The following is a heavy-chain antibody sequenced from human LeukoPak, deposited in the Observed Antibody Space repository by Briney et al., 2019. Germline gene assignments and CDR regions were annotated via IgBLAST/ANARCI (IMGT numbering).Heavy chain of an antibody. D-gene: IGHD2-2*02. J-gene: IGHJ6*03. Sequence: ASVKVSCKASGYTFTSYGISWVRQAPGQGLEWMGWISAYNGNTHYAQKLQGRVTMTTDTSTSTAYMELRSLRSDDTAVYYCARWAAAQILGYCSSTSCYKPYYYYYMDVWGKGTTVTVSS. V-gene: IGHV1-18*01. CDR2: ISAYNGNT. CDR3: ARWAAAQILGYCSSTSCYKPYYYYYMDV. CDR1: GYTFTSYG.